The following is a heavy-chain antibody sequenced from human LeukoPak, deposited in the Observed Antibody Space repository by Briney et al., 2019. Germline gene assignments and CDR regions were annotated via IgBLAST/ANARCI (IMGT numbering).Heavy chain of an antibody. CDR2: ISSSSSYI. D-gene: IGHD4-23*01. Sequence: GGSLRLSCAASGFTFSSYSMNWVRQAPGKGLEWASSISSSSSYIYYADSVKGRFTISRDNAKNPLYLQMNSLRAEDTAVYYCARAGGNSVGYWGQGTLVTVSS. V-gene: IGHV3-21*01. CDR3: ARAGGNSVGY. J-gene: IGHJ4*02. CDR1: GFTFSSYS.